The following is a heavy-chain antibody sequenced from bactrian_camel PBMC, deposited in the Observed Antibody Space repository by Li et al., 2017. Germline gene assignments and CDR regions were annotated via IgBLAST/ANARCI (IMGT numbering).Heavy chain of an antibody. J-gene: IGHJ4*01. CDR1: GLVYPFWS. V-gene: IGHV3S61*01. CDR2: IDSRGTT. D-gene: IGHD3*01. Sequence: HVQLVESGGGSVQAGGSLTLSCAASGLVYPFWSMAWFRQAPGKECEGVARIDSRGTTEYVDSVKGRFTVFKGNAGKTLYLQMNSLRPEDTAMYYCAAVAEGRTVEGGVSLWTLFESGYWGQGTQVTVS. CDR3: AAVAEGRTVEGGVSLWTLFESGY.